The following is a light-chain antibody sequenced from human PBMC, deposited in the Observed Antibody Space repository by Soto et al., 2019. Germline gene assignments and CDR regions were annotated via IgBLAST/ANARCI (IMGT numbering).Light chain of an antibody. J-gene: IGKJ2*01. CDR2: AAS. CDR3: QQSYSTPLDT. V-gene: IGKV1-39*01. Sequence: DIQMTQSPSSLSASVGDRVTITCRASQSISSYLNWYQQKPGKAPKLLIYAASSLQSGVPSRFSGSGSGTDFNLTIISLQPEDVSTYYCQQSYSTPLDTFGQGTKLEIK. CDR1: QSISSY.